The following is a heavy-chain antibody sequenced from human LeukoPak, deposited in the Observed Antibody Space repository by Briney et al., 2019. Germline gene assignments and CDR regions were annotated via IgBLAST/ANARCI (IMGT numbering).Heavy chain of an antibody. D-gene: IGHD5-18*01. J-gene: IGHJ4*02. CDR2: ISAYNGNT. CDR1: GYTFTSYG. CDR3: ARGINYGYRGFDY. Sequence: ASVKVSCKASGYTFTSYGISWVRQAPGQGLEWMGWISAYNGNTNYPQILQGRVTMTTDTSTRTAYLELRSLRSDDTAVYYCARGINYGYRGFDYWGQGTLVTVSS. V-gene: IGHV1-18*01.